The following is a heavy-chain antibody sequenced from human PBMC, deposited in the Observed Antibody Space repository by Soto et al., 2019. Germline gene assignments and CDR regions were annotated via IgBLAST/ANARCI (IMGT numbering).Heavy chain of an antibody. CDR1: GGSISSSSCY. V-gene: IGHV4-39*01. J-gene: IGHJ6*02. Sequence: SETLSLTCTVSGGSISSSSCYWGWIRQPPGKGLEWIGSIYYSGSTYYNPSLKSRVTISVDTSKNQFSLKLSSVTAADTAVYYCARRRWSGYYYYGMDVWGQGTTVTVSS. CDR2: IYYSGST. CDR3: ARRRWSGYYYYGMDV. D-gene: IGHD6-13*01.